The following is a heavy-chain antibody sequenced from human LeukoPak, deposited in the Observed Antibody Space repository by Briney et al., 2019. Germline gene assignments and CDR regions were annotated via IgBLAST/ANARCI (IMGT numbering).Heavy chain of an antibody. CDR1: GFTVSSKY. CDR3: AREPGSSGWYLH. V-gene: IGHV3-53*01. D-gene: IGHD6-19*01. Sequence: GGSLRLSCAASGFTVSSKYMSWVSQALGKGLEWVSVIYSGGSTYYADSVKGRFTISRDNSKNTLYLQMNSLRAEDTAVYDCAREPGSSGWYLHWGQGTLVTVSS. J-gene: IGHJ4*02. CDR2: IYSGGST.